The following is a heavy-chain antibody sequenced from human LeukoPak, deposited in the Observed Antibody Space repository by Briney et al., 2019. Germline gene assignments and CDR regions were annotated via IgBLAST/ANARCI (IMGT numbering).Heavy chain of an antibody. CDR2: IWYDGSNK. D-gene: IGHD2-2*01. CDR3: ARDPLGYCSSTSCWVYYYYYYGMDV. CDR1: GFTFSSYG. Sequence: PGGSLRLSCAASGFTFSSYGTHWVRQAPGKGLEWVAVIWYDGSNKYYADSVKGRFTISRDNSKNTLYLQMNSLRAEDTAVYYCARDPLGYCSSTSCWVYYYYYYGMDVWGQGTTVTVSS. J-gene: IGHJ6*02. V-gene: IGHV3-33*01.